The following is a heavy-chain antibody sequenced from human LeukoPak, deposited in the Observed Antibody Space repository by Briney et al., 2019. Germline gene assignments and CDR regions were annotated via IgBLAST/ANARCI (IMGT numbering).Heavy chain of an antibody. V-gene: IGHV3-23*01. CDR2: ISNSGGST. Sequence: GGSLRLSCAASGFTFSSYAMSWVRQAPGKGLEWVSTISNSGGSTDYADSVKGGFTISRDNSKNTLYLQMNSLRAEDTAVYYCARLAHSYYYDSSGYGPVDYWGQGTLVTVSS. CDR3: ARLAHSYYYDSSGYGPVDY. CDR1: GFTFSSYA. D-gene: IGHD3-22*01. J-gene: IGHJ4*02.